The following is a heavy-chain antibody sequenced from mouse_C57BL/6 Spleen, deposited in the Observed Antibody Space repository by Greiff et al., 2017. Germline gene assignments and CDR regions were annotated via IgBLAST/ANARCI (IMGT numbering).Heavy chain of an antibody. J-gene: IGHJ3*01. Sequence: QVQLQQSGAELARPGASVKMSCKASGYTFTSYTMHWVKQRPGQGLEWIGYINPSSGYTKYNQKFKDKATLTADKSSSTAYMQLSSLTSEDSAVYYCSRGGNYVGAWFAYWGQGTLVTVSA. D-gene: IGHD2-1*01. CDR2: INPSSGYT. CDR3: SRGGNYVGAWFAY. V-gene: IGHV1-4*01. CDR1: GYTFTSYT.